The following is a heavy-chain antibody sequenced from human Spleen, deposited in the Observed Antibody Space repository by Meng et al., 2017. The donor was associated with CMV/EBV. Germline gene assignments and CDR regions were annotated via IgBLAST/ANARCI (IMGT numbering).Heavy chain of an antibody. Sequence: QVQLLQSETEMKKPGASVTVSCKSSGYTFTSYGISWVRQAPGPGPEWMGWFNAYNGNTNYSQTLQGRVTMTTATSTSTDYTELRSLRSDDTAVYSCAAGAGWLQGDYWGQGTLVTVSS. CDR2: FNAYNGNT. J-gene: IGHJ4*02. CDR1: GYTFTSYG. D-gene: IGHD5-24*01. V-gene: IGHV1-18*01. CDR3: AAGAGWLQGDY.